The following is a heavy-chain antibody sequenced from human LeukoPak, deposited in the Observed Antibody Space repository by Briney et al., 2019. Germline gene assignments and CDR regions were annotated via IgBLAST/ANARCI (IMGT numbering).Heavy chain of an antibody. J-gene: IGHJ4*02. CDR3: AKDGSGYGGSDY. CDR1: GLTFSSYG. Sequence: GGSLRLSCEASGLTFSSYGMSWVRQAPGKGLGWVPAISGGVGSTYYAASVKGRFTISRDNSKNTLYLQMDSLRAEDTAVYYCAKDGSGYGGSDYWGQGTLVTVSS. CDR2: ISGGVGST. D-gene: IGHD4-23*01. V-gene: IGHV3-23*01.